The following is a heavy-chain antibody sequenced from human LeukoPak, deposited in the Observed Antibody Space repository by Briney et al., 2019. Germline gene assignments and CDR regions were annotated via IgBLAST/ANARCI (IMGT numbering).Heavy chain of an antibody. CDR1: GGSISSHY. Sequence: SETLSLTCAVPGGSISSHYWSWIRQPPGKGLEWIGFIYYSGTTKYNPSLKSRVTISADTSKNQFSLKLSPVTAADTAVYYCARQADDSSSSLVYFDYWGQGTLVTVSS. CDR3: ARQADDSSSSLVYFDY. D-gene: IGHD6-6*01. V-gene: IGHV4-59*08. J-gene: IGHJ4*02. CDR2: IYYSGTT.